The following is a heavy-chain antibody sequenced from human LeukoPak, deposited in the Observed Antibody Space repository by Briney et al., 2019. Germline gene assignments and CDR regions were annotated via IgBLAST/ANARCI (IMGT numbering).Heavy chain of an antibody. CDR2: MYAGGTT. CDR3: ARGSGSGWPLDR. V-gene: IGHV3-53*01. D-gene: IGHD6-19*01. CDR1: GASISSSDW. J-gene: IGHJ5*02. Sequence: PSGTLSLTCAVSGASISSSDWLSWVRQAPGKGLQWVAIMYAGGTTDYSESVRGRFYISRDTSNNTLSLQMNSLRAEDTAVYYCARGSGSGWPLDRWGQGTLVTVSS.